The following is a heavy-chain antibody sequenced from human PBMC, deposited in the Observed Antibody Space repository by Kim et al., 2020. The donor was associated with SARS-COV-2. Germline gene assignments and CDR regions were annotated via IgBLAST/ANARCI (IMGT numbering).Heavy chain of an antibody. Sequence: YVDSVKGRFPIARDNAKNSLYLQMNSLRAEDTAVYYCAKVRAGIVVGMIDDWGQGTLVTVSS. V-gene: IGHV3-7*03. D-gene: IGHD2-2*01. J-gene: IGHJ4*02. CDR3: AKVRAGIVVGMIDD.